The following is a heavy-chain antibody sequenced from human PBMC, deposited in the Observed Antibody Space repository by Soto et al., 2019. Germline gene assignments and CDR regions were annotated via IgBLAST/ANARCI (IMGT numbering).Heavy chain of an antibody. CDR2: VNPINGNT. Sequence: QVQLVQSGAEVKKPGASVKVSCKTSGYSFSEFRMHWVRQAPGQGLEWMGWVNPINGNTNYAHDFQGRVTMTRDASTKTVYMELSSLTSDDTSTVYCARENWHFDYWGQGTLITVSS. CDR3: ARENWHFDY. CDR1: GYSFSEFR. V-gene: IGHV1-2*07. J-gene: IGHJ4*02.